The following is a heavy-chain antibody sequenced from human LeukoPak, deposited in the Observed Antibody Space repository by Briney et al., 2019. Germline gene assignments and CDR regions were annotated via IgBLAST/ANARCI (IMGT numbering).Heavy chain of an antibody. J-gene: IGHJ4*02. D-gene: IGHD3-22*01. CDR1: GLTFNKYW. Sequence: GGSLRLSCEASGLTFNKYWMTWVRQAPGKGLEWVANIKQDGSEKNYVDSVKGRFTISRDNAKNSLYLQMNSLRAEDTAVYYCAREDYDSSGLDYWGQGTLVTVSS. V-gene: IGHV3-7*01. CDR2: IKQDGSEK. CDR3: AREDYDSSGLDY.